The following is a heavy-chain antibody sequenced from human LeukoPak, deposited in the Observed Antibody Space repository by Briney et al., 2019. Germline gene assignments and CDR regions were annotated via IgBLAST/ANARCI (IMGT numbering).Heavy chain of an antibody. CDR1: GGSIRNSW. CDR2: VFDSGGT. D-gene: IGHD6-13*01. V-gene: IGHV4-59*01. J-gene: IGHJ4*02. Sequence: SETLSLTCTVPGGSIRNSWWCWIRQRPRKGLEWIGYVFDSGGTNYNPSLKSRVTISVDTSKKQFSLKLSSVTAADTAVYYCARGYSSSWNYFDYWGQGTLVTVSS. CDR3: ARGYSSSWNYFDY.